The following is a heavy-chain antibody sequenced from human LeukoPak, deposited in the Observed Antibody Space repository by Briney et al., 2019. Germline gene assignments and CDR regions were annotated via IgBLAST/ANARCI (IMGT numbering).Heavy chain of an antibody. V-gene: IGHV4-4*08. Sequence: PSETLSLTCTVSGGSISSYHWSWIRQPPGKRLEWIGSIYGSGNINYNPSLKSRVAISVDTSKNQFSLKLSSVTAADTAVYYCARRSSSWFPSAEYFQHWGQGTLVTVSS. CDR2: IYGSGNI. CDR3: ARRSSSWFPSAEYFQH. CDR1: GGSISSYH. J-gene: IGHJ1*01. D-gene: IGHD6-13*01.